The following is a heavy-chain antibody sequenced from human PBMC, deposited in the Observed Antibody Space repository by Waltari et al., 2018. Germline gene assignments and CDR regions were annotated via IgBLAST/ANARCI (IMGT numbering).Heavy chain of an antibody. CDR3: ARVGDYYDSSGYYWYDAFDI. D-gene: IGHD3-22*01. J-gene: IGHJ3*02. CDR1: GGSISSGSYY. CDR2: IYTSGST. Sequence: QVQLQESGPGLVKPSQTLSLTCTVSGGSISSGSYYWSWLRQPAGKGRELIGRIYTSGSTNYNPSLKSRVTISVDTSKNQFSLKLSSVTAADTAVYYCARVGDYYDSSGYYWYDAFDIWGQGTMVTVSS. V-gene: IGHV4-61*02.